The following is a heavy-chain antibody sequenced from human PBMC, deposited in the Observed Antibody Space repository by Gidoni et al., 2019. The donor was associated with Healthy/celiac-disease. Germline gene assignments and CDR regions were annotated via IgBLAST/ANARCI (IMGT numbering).Heavy chain of an antibody. CDR1: GGSISSRSYY. D-gene: IGHD6-19*01. J-gene: IGHJ4*02. CDR3: ARHVDSSGWSVYFDY. CDR2: IYYSGST. V-gene: IGHV4-39*01. Sequence: QLQLQASGPGLVKPSDTLSLTCTVSGGSISSRSYYWGWIRQPPGKGLEWIGSIYYSGSTYYNPSLKSRVTISVDTSKNQFSLKRSSVTAADTAVYYCARHVDSSGWSVYFDYWGQGTLVTVSS.